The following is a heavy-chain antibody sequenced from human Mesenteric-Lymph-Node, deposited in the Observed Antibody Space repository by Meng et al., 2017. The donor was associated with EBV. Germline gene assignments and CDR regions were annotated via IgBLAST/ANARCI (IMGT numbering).Heavy chain of an antibody. CDR3: ARSPSGYTYGSRFDY. V-gene: IGHV3-53*01. Sequence: VLLVEFWRGFVHPGGPLTISSAAHGFPISTNYMIWVRQAPGKGLEWVSFIYSSTTYYADSVKGRFTISRDNSKDTLYLQMTSLRADDTAVYYCARSPSGYTYGSRFDYWGQGPLVTVSS. CDR2: IYSSTT. CDR1: GFPISTNY. J-gene: IGHJ4*02. D-gene: IGHD5-18*01.